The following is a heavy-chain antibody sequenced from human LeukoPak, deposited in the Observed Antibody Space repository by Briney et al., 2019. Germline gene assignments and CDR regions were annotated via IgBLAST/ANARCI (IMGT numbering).Heavy chain of an antibody. J-gene: IGHJ4*02. D-gene: IGHD4-4*01. CDR1: GYTD. CDR3: ARRATVTSTLDY. CDR2: INPNTGRP. Sequence: ASVKVSCKASGYTDIYWVRQATGQGPEWMGWINPNTGRPDYAQRFQGRVSLTRDNSVNTAYMELSSLRSEDTAVYYCARRATVTSTLDYWGQGTLVTVSS. V-gene: IGHV1-8*01.